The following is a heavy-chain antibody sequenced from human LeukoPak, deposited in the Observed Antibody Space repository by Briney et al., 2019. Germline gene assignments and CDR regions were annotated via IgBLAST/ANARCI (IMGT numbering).Heavy chain of an antibody. V-gene: IGHV1-2*02. CDR1: VSTFTFYY. CDR2: INPNSGGT. CDR3: AILDMTSIRIDC. D-gene: IGHD5-24*01. Sequence: ASVTVSFKAAVSTFTFYYMHLLRQAPGQGLEWLGWINPNSGGTNYAQTFQGRVTMPRDTSISTASMEMSRLRSDERGVFFCAILDMTSIRIDCWGQGTLVTVSS. J-gene: IGHJ4*02.